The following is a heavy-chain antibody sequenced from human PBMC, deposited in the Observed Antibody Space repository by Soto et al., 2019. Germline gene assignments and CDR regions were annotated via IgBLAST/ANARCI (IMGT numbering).Heavy chain of an antibody. CDR3: ALTEMCCSGGLCGSLNCYNYHMDV. CDR1: GVTFSSYA. Sequence: AGSLRLSCAASGVTFSSYAMSWVRQAPGKGLEWVSAISGSGGSTYYADSVKGRFTISRDNSKNTLYLQMNSLRAEDKAVYYSALTEMCCSGGLCGSLNCYNYHMDVWS. CDR2: ISGSGGST. D-gene: IGHD2-15*01. V-gene: IGHV3-23*01. J-gene: IGHJ6*03.